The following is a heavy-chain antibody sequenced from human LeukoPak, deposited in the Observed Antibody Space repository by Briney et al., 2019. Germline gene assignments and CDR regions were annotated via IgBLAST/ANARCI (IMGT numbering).Heavy chain of an antibody. CDR1: GGTFSSYA. CDR2: IIPIFGIA. V-gene: IGHV1-69*04. J-gene: IGHJ4*02. Sequence: SVKVSCKASGGTFSSYAVSWVRQAPGQGLEWMGRIIPIFGIANYAQKFQGRVTITADKSTSTAYMELSSLRSEDTAVYYCAREIAVAGLGPFDYWGQGTLVTVPS. CDR3: AREIAVAGLGPFDY. D-gene: IGHD6-19*01.